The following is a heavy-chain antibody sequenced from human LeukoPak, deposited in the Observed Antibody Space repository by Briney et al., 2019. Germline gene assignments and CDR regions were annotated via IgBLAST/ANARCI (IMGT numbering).Heavy chain of an antibody. CDR3: ARASLDYDFWSGSAGVNWFDP. CDR2: INPSGGNT. V-gene: IGHV1-46*01. J-gene: IGHJ5*02. CDR1: GYTFTSYY. Sequence: GASVKVSCKASGYTFTSYYMHWVRQAPGQGLEWMGIINPSGGNTSYAQKFQGRVTMTRDTSTSTVYMELSSLRSEDTAVYYCARASLDYDFWSGSAGVNWFDPWGQGTLVTVSS. D-gene: IGHD3-3*01.